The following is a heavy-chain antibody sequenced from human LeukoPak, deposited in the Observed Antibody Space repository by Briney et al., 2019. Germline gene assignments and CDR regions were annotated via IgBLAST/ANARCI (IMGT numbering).Heavy chain of an antibody. D-gene: IGHD2-15*01. Sequence: GASVKVSCKASGYTFTNYGISWVRQAPGQGLEWMGWISAYNGNTNYAQKLQVRISMTTDTSTSTAYMELRSLRSDDTAVYHCARGCSGGRCYSVDAFDIWGQGTVVTVSS. J-gene: IGHJ3*02. CDR1: GYTFTNYG. CDR3: ARGCSGGRCYSVDAFDI. CDR2: ISAYNGNT. V-gene: IGHV1-18*01.